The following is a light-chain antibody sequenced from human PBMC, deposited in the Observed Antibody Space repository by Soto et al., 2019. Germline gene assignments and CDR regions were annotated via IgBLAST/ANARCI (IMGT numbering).Light chain of an antibody. CDR1: QSVSSN. J-gene: IGKJ2*01. CDR3: QQYNNWPPYT. Sequence: EIVMTQSPATLSVSPGERATLSCRASQSVSSNLAGYQQKPGQAPRLLIYRPSTRATGIPARLSGSGSGTEFTLTISSLQSEDFEVYYYQQYNNWPPYTFRQGTKLEIK. V-gene: IGKV3-15*01. CDR2: RPS.